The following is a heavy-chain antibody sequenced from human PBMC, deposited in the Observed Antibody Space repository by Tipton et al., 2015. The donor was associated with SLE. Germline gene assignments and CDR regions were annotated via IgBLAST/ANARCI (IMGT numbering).Heavy chain of an antibody. Sequence: TLSLTCTVSGGSISSHYWSWIRPPPGKGLGWIGYIYYSGSTNYNPSLKSRVTISVEPSKNQFSLKLSSVTAADTAVYYCARAPHAYGDNEAFDIWGQGTMVTVSS. D-gene: IGHD4-17*01. CDR1: GGSISSHY. V-gene: IGHV4-59*11. J-gene: IGHJ3*02. CDR3: ARAPHAYGDNEAFDI. CDR2: IYYSGST.